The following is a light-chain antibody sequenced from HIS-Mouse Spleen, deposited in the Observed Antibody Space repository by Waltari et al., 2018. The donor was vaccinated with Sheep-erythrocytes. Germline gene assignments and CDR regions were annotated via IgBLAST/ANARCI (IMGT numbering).Light chain of an antibody. V-gene: IGKV1-33*01. CDR3: QQYDNLFT. Sequence: DIQITPSPSSLSASVVDRVTITCQASQDISNYLNWYQQKPGKVPKLLIYDASNLETGVPSRFSGSGSGTDFTFTISSLQPEDIATYYCQQYDNLFTFGPGTKVDIK. J-gene: IGKJ3*01. CDR2: DAS. CDR1: QDISNY.